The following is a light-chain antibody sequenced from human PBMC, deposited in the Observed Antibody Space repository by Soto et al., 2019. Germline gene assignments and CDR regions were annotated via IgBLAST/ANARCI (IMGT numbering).Light chain of an antibody. CDR3: QQYGSSGT. CDR2: GAS. J-gene: IGKJ1*01. Sequence: EIVFTHSPSTVYVSXEERATLAXXASQSVSNNYLAWYQQRPGQAPRLLIYGASNRATGIPDRFSGSGSGTDFTLTISRLEPEDFAVYYCQQYGSSGTFGQGTKVDIK. V-gene: IGKV3-20*01. CDR1: QSVSNNY.